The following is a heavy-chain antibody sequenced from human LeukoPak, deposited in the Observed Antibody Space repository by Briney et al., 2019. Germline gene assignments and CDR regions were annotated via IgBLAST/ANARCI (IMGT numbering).Heavy chain of an antibody. CDR1: GFTFGSYW. CDR2: IGTTSSYI. J-gene: IGHJ4*02. V-gene: IGHV3-21*01. CDR3: VRGFPYDYSVTLGY. D-gene: IGHD4-11*01. Sequence: GGSLRLSCAASGFTFGSYWMSWVRQAPGKGLEWVSSIGTTSSYIYYADSVKGRFTISSDNAKSSLYLQMSNLRAEDTAVYYCVRGFPYDYSVTLGYWGQGTLVTVSS.